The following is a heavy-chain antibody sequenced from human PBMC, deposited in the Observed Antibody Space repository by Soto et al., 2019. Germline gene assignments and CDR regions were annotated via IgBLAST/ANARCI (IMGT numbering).Heavy chain of an antibody. V-gene: IGHV1-18*04. CDR2: ISAYNGNT. CDR3: ARDSGLAAPYYYYYGMDV. Sequence: ASVKVSCKASGYTFTSYGISWVRQAPGQGLEWMGWISAYNGNTNYAQKLQGRVTMTTDTSTSIAYMELRSLRSDDTAVYYCARDSGLAAPYYYYYGMDVWRQGTTVTVSS. CDR1: GYTFTSYG. J-gene: IGHJ6*02. D-gene: IGHD6-13*01.